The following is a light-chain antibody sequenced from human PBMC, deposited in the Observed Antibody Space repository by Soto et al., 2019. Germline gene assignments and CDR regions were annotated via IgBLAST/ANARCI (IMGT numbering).Light chain of an antibody. V-gene: IGKV3-20*01. CDR2: GAS. CDR1: QSVSTSY. CDR3: QQYGSVPLT. Sequence: EIVLTQSPGTLFLSAGERATLSCRASQSVSTSYLAWYQQKPGQAPRLLIYGASSRATGIPDRFSGSGSGADFTLTISRLEPEDVAVYYCQQYGSVPLTFGGGTKVEIK. J-gene: IGKJ4*01.